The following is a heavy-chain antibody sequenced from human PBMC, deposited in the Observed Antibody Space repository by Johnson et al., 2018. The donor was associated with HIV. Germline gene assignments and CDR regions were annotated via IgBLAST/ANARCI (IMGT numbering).Heavy chain of an antibody. CDR1: GFIFSTYG. Sequence: QMLLVESGGGLVQPGGSLRLSCAASGFIFSTYGMHWVRQAPGKGLEWVAVTSYDGGNKYYADSVKGRLTISRDNSKNTLYLQMNSLRPEDTAAYYCATIAAHGAAFDIWGQGTVVTVSS. J-gene: IGHJ3*02. V-gene: IGHV3-30*03. D-gene: IGHD6-25*01. CDR3: ATIAAHGAAFDI. CDR2: TSYDGGNK.